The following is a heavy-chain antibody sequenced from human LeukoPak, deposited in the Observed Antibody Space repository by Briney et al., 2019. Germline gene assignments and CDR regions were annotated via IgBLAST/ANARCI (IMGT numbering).Heavy chain of an antibody. Sequence: GGSLRLSCAASGFTFSSYAMSWVRQAPGKGLEWVSAISGSGGSTYYADSVKGRFTISRDNSKNTLYLQMNSLRAEDTAVFYCAKPRGEEWLVGLYDAFDIWGQGTMVTVSS. D-gene: IGHD6-19*01. CDR3: AKPRGEEWLVGLYDAFDI. J-gene: IGHJ3*02. V-gene: IGHV3-23*01. CDR2: ISGSGGST. CDR1: GFTFSSYA.